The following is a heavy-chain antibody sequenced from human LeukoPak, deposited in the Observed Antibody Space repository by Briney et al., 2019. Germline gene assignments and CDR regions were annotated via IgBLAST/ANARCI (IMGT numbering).Heavy chain of an antibody. CDR1: GFTFSSYA. D-gene: IGHD6-13*01. CDR2: ISGSGGST. J-gene: IGHJ4*02. V-gene: IGHV3-23*01. CDR3: AKDTSSWYSPSVGHDY. Sequence: PGGSLRLSCAASGFTFSSYAMSWVRQAPGKGLEWVSAISGSGGSTSYADSAKGRFTISRDNSKNTLYLQMNSLRAEDTAVYYCAKDTSSWYSPSVGHDYWGQGTLVTVSS.